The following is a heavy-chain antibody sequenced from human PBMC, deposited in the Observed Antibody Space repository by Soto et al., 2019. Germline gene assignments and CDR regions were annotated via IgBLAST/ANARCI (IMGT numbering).Heavy chain of an antibody. CDR2: IYYSGST. CDR1: GGSISGYY. D-gene: IGHD6-6*01. V-gene: IGHV4-59*01. CDR3: ARESSSTLDY. J-gene: IGHJ4*02. Sequence: SETLSLTCTVSGGSISGYYWSWIRQPPGKGLEWIGYIYYSGSTNYNPSLKRRVTIPVDTSKNQFSLKLSSVTAADTAVYYCARESSSTLDYWGQGTLVTVSS.